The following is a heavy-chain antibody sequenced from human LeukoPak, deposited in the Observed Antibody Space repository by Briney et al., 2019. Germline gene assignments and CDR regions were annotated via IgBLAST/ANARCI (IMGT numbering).Heavy chain of an antibody. CDR1: GYTITSYA. J-gene: IGHJ4*02. D-gene: IGHD6-19*01. V-gene: IGHV1-3*01. CDR3: ARGSDSSGWYFCD. Sequence: AASVKVSCKASGYTITSYAMHWVRQAPGQRLEWMGWINAGNGNTKYSQKFQGRVTITRDTSASTAYMELSSLRSEDTAVYYCARGSDSSGWYFCDWGQGTLATVSS. CDR2: INAGNGNT.